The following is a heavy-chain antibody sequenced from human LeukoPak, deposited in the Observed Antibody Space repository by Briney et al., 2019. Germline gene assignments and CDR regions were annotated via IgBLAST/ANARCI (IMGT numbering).Heavy chain of an antibody. V-gene: IGHV1-2*02. CDR3: ARALPPYYYDSSGYYNFDY. D-gene: IGHD3-22*01. Sequence: ASVKVSCKASGYTFTGYYMHWVRQAPGQGLEWMGWINPNSSGTNYAQKFQGRVTMTRDTSISTAYMELSRLRSDDTAVYYCARALPPYYYDSSGYYNFDYWGQGTLVTVSS. J-gene: IGHJ4*02. CDR2: INPNSSGT. CDR1: GYTFTGYY.